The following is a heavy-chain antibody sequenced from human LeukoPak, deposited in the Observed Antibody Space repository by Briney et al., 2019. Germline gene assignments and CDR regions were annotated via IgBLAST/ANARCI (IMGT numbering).Heavy chain of an antibody. CDR2: INRNSGGT. D-gene: IGHD3-10*01. V-gene: IGHV1-2*02. Sequence: ASVKVSCKASGYTFTGYYMHWVRQAPGQGLEWMGWINRNSGGTNYAQRFQGRVTMTRDTSISTAYMELRRLRSDDTAVYYCARDRFGGDYYYYYMDVWGKGTTVTISS. CDR1: GYTFTGYY. J-gene: IGHJ6*03. CDR3: ARDRFGGDYYYYYMDV.